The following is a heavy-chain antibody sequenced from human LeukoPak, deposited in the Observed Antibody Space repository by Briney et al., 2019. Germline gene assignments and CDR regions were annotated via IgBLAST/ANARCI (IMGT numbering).Heavy chain of an antibody. Sequence: GGSLRLSCAASGFTFSSYSMNWVRQAPGKGLEWVSSISSSSSYIYYADSVKGRFTTSRDNAKNSLYLQMNSLRAEDTAVYYCARELTHYYDSSGYYGAFDIWGQGTMVTVSS. V-gene: IGHV3-21*01. D-gene: IGHD3-22*01. CDR2: ISSSSSYI. CDR1: GFTFSSYS. CDR3: ARELTHYYDSSGYYGAFDI. J-gene: IGHJ3*02.